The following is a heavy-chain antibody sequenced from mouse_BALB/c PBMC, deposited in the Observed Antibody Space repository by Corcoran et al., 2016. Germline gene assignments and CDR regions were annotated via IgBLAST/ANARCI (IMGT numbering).Heavy chain of an antibody. CDR3: ARHAYSRDGVFAY. D-gene: IGHD2-14*01. CDR2: FYPRSKTT. J-gene: IGHJ3*01. Sequence: VQLQQSGAELVKHGASGKLSCKASGYTFTEYTIHWVKQRSGQGIEWIGWFYPRSKTTKYNEKFKDKATLTAYKSSSTVYMELSRLTSEDSAVYFCARHAYSRDGVFAYWGQGTLVTVSA. CDR1: GYTFTEYT. V-gene: IGHV1-62-2*01.